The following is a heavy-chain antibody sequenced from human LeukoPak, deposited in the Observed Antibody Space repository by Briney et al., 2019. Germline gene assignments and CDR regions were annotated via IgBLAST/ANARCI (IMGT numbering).Heavy chain of an antibody. Sequence: SETLSLTCIVSGASISNYYWNWIRLPPGKGLEWIGYIYYSGSTNYNPSLKSRVTISVDTSKNQFSLKLSSVTAADTAVYYCAREYSGSYLYYFDYWGQGTLVTVSS. V-gene: IGHV4-59*01. J-gene: IGHJ4*02. CDR2: IYYSGST. D-gene: IGHD1-26*01. CDR1: GASISNYY. CDR3: AREYSGSYLYYFDY.